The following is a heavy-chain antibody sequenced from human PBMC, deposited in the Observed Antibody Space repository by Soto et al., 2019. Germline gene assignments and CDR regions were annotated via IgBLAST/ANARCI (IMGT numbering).Heavy chain of an antibody. CDR1: GFTFSSYA. Sequence: LSLTCAASGFTFSSYAMSWVRQAPGKGLEWVSAISGSGGSTYYADSVKGRFTISRDNSKNTLYLQMNSLRAEDTAVYYCAKWMVRGVIITSYYYYMDVWGKGTTVTVSS. D-gene: IGHD3-10*01. CDR3: AKWMVRGVIITSYYYYMDV. J-gene: IGHJ6*03. CDR2: ISGSGGST. V-gene: IGHV3-23*01.